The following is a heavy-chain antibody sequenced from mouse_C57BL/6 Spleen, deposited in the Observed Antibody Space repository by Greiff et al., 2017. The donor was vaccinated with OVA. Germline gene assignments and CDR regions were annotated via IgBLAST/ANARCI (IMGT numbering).Heavy chain of an antibody. J-gene: IGHJ4*01. D-gene: IGHD2-5*01. CDR3: TRSLLLYYSNDYYAMDY. V-gene: IGHV1-15*01. CDR2: IDPETGGT. CDR1: GYTFTDYE. Sequence: LVESGAELVRPGASVTLSCKASGYTFTDYEMHWVKQTPVHGLEWIGAIDPETGGTAYNQKFKGKAILTADKSSSTAYMELRSLTSEDSAVYYCTRSLLLYYSNDYYAMDYWGQGTSVTVSS.